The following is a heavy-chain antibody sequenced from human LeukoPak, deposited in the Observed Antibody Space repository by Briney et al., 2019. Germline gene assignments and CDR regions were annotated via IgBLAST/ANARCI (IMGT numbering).Heavy chain of an antibody. CDR2: ISSSGST. D-gene: IGHD4-17*01. CDR3: AREKTTVTTTNAFDI. J-gene: IGHJ3*02. CDR1: GDSISSGDYY. V-gene: IGHV4-61*02. Sequence: SQTLSLTCTVSGDSISSGDYYWSWIRQPAGKGLEWIGRISSSGSTNYNPSLKSRVTISVDTSKNQFSLKLSSVTAADTAVYYCAREKTTVTTTNAFDIWGQGTMVTVSS.